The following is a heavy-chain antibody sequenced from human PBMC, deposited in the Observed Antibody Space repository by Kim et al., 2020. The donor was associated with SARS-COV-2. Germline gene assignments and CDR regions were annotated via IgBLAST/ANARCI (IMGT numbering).Heavy chain of an antibody. J-gene: IGHJ5*02. CDR2: ISAYNGNT. V-gene: IGHV1-18*01. CDR1: GYTFTSYG. D-gene: IGHD3-9*01. CDR3: ARIRELRYFDWLWNDGVGWFDP. Sequence: ASVKVSCKASGYTFTSYGISWVRQAPGQGLEWMGWISAYNGNTNYAQKLQGRVTMTTDTSTSTAYMELRSLRSDDTAVYYCARIRELRYFDWLWNDGVGWFDPWGQGTLVTVSS.